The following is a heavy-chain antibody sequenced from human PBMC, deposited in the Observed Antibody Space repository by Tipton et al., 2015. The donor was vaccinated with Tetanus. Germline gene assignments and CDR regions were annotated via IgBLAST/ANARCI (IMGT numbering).Heavy chain of an antibody. J-gene: IGHJ4*02. CDR2: IGGDGDGI. Sequence: GSLRLSCAASEFSFSSYAMTWVRQAPGKGLEWVSVIGGDGDGIQYADSVKGRFTISRDNSKNTLYLQMNSLRVEDTAVYYCVRDGGSSGWLAYWGQGTLVTVSS. CDR1: EFSFSSYA. V-gene: IGHV3-23*01. D-gene: IGHD6-19*01. CDR3: VRDGGSSGWLAY.